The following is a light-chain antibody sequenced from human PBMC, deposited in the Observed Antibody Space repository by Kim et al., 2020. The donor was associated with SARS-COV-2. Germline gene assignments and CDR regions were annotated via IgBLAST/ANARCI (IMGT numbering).Light chain of an antibody. V-gene: IGKV1-39*01. CDR1: QSISTY. Sequence: DIQMTQSPSSLAASVGDRVTIACRASQSISTYLNWYQQKPGKAPKLLIYAASTLQSGVPSRFSVSGSGTDFTLTIISLQPEDFATYYCQQSHTTPLLTFGGGTKVDIK. CDR2: AAS. CDR3: QQSHTTPLLT. J-gene: IGKJ4*01.